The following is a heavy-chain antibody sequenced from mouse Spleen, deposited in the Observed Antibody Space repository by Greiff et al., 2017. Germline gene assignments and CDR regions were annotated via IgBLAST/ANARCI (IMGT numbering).Heavy chain of an antibody. CDR2: IDPSDSYT. D-gene: IGHD4-1*01. CDR1: GYTFTSYW. Sequence: VQLQQPGAELVMPGASVKLSCKASGYTFTSYWMHWVKQRPGQGLAWIGEIDPSDSYTNYNQKFKGKATLTVDKSSSTAYMQLSSLTSEDSAVYYCARDWDVNYWGQGTTLTVSS. J-gene: IGHJ2*01. CDR3: ARDWDVNY. V-gene: IGHV1-69*01.